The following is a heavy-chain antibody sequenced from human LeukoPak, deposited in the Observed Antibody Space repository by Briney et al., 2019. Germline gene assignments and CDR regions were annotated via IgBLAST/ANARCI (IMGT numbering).Heavy chain of an antibody. Sequence: SETLSLTCTVSGGSISSYYWSWLRQPPGKGLEWIGYIYYSGSTNYNPFPKSRVTISVDTSKNQFSLKLSSVTAADTAVYYCARDRARVGASVYYYYGMDVWGQGTTVTVSS. CDR2: IYYSGST. D-gene: IGHD1-26*01. CDR1: GGSISSYY. CDR3: ARDRARVGASVYYYYGMDV. V-gene: IGHV4-59*01. J-gene: IGHJ6*02.